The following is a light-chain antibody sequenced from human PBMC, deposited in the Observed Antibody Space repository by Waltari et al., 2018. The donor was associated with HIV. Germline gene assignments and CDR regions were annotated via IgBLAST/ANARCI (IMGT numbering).Light chain of an antibody. CDR1: SSDVGGYNY. Sequence: QSALTQPASVSGSPGQSLPISCTATSSDVGGYNYASWYQQHPGKAPKLMIYDVSNRPSGVSNRFSGSKSGNTASLTISGLQAEDEADYYCSSYTSSSTLVFGGGTKLTVL. J-gene: IGLJ2*01. CDR2: DVS. CDR3: SSYTSSSTLV. V-gene: IGLV2-14*01.